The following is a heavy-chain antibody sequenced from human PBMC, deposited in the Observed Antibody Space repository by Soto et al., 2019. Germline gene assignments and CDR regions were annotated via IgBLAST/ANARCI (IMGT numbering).Heavy chain of an antibody. D-gene: IGHD3-22*01. Sequence: QVQLVQSGAEVKKPGSSVKVSCKASGGTFSSYTISRVRQAPGQGLEWMGRIIPILGIANYAQKFQGRVTITADKSTSTAYIELSSLRSEDTAVYYCARGSYDSSGYFDYWGQGTLVTVSS. V-gene: IGHV1-69*02. J-gene: IGHJ4*02. CDR1: GGTFSSYT. CDR3: ARGSYDSSGYFDY. CDR2: IIPILGIA.